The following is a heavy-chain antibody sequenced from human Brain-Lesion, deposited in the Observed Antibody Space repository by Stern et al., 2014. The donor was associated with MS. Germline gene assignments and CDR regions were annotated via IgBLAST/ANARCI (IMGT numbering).Heavy chain of an antibody. J-gene: IGHJ5*02. CDR2: IIPMTGEA. CDR3: ARHWGTDL. Sequence: VQLVASGAEVRKPGSSGKVSCKASGGLFRRDAISLVRQAPGQGLGWLGGIIPMTGEAHYAQKFLDRVTITADESTTTTYMDLNSLTSEDTALYYCARHWGTDLWGQGTLLTVSS. CDR1: GGLFRRDA. D-gene: IGHD7-27*01. V-gene: IGHV1-69*01.